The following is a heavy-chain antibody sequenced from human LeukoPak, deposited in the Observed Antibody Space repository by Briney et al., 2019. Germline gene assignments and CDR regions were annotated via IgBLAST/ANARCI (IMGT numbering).Heavy chain of an antibody. CDR3: ARIGRHDYCSSTSCYLYYFDY. CDR2: ISAYNGNT. CDR1: GYTFTSYG. J-gene: IGHJ4*02. Sequence: GASVKVSCKASGYTFTSYGISWVRQAPGRGLEWMGWISAYNGNTNYAQKLQGRVTMTTDTSTSTAYMELRSLRSDDTAVYYCARIGRHDYCSSTSCYLYYFDYWGQGTLVTVSS. D-gene: IGHD2-2*01. V-gene: IGHV1-18*01.